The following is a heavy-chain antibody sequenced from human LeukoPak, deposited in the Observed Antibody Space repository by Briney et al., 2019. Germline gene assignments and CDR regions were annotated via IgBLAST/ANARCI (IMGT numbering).Heavy chain of an antibody. D-gene: IGHD1-26*01. V-gene: IGHV1-18*01. J-gene: IGHJ4*01. CDR1: GYSFSTTY. Sequence: ASVRVSCKAFGYSFSTTYINWVRQAPGQGLEWMGRIGAYNGGTAYAQKFQGRVTMTTDSSTTTAYLHLASLRSDDTAVYYCARGGTYYPCIDYWGQGTLVTVSS. CDR2: IGAYNGGT. CDR3: ARGGTYYPCIDY.